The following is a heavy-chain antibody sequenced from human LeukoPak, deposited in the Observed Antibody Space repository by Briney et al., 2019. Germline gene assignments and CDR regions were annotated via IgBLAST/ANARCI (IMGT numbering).Heavy chain of an antibody. D-gene: IGHD3-9*01. CDR3: AKDPPSHYDILTGYFNDAFDI. Sequence: GGSLRLSCAASGFTFSSYGMHWVRQAPGKGLEWVAFIRYDGSNKYYADSVKGRFTISRDNSKNTLYLQMNSLRAEDTAVYYCAKDPPSHYDILTGYFNDAFDIWGQGTMVTVSS. CDR2: IRYDGSNK. CDR1: GFTFSSYG. V-gene: IGHV3-30*02. J-gene: IGHJ3*02.